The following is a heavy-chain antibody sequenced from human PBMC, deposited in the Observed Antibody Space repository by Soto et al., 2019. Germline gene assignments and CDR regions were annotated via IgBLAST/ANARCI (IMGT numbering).Heavy chain of an antibody. J-gene: IGHJ3*02. CDR2: ITWNSGRI. CDR3: ALMDILTERNAFDI. Sequence: EVQLVESGGGLVQPGRSLRLSCAASGFTFKDYAMHWVRQAPGKGLEWVSGITWNSGRIGYADSVKGRFTISRDNAKNSLYLQMNSLRAEDTALYYCALMDILTERNAFDIWGQGTMVTVSS. CDR1: GFTFKDYA. V-gene: IGHV3-9*01. D-gene: IGHD3-9*01.